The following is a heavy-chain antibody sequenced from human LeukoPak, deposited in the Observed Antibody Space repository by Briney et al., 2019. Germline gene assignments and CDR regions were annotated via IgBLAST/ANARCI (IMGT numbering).Heavy chain of an antibody. CDR1: GYIFTNYW. CDR3: ARPLADSSGYHLSSVDY. Sequence: RGESLKISCKGSGYIFTNYWIGGVRHMPGKGLEWMGSIYPGDSDTKYSPSFQGQVTISADKSISTAYLQWSSLKASDTAMYYCARPLADSSGYHLSSVDYWGQGSLVTVSS. CDR2: IYPGDSDT. J-gene: IGHJ4*02. D-gene: IGHD3-22*01. V-gene: IGHV5-51*01.